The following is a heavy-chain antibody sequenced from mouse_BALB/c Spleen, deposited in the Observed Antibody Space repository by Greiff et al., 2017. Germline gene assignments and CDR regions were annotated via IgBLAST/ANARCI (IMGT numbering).Heavy chain of an antibody. CDR2: IYPGSGST. CDR1: GYTFTSYW. J-gene: IGHJ3*01. V-gene: IGHV1S22*01. CDR3: TRWGNWAFAY. D-gene: IGHD4-1*01. Sequence: LQQPGSELVRPGASVKLSCKASGYTFTSYWMHWVKQRPGQGLEWIGNIYPGSGSTNYDEKFKSKATLTVDTSSSTAYMQLSSLTSEDSAVYYCTRWGNWAFAYWGQGTLVTVSA.